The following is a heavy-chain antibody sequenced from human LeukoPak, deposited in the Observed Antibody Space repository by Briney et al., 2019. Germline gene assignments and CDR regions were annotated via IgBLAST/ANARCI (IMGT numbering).Heavy chain of an antibody. CDR1: GYTFTTYA. D-gene: IGHD2-15*01. Sequence: ASVKVPCKPSGYTFTTYAVHRVRQAPGQRLECMGWINAGNGNTKYSQKFQARATITRDTSASTAYMELSSLRSEDTAVYYCARDPIGGRWPYYFVYWGQGTLVTVSS. CDR3: ARDPIGGRWPYYFVY. V-gene: IGHV1-3*01. CDR2: INAGNGNT. J-gene: IGHJ4*02.